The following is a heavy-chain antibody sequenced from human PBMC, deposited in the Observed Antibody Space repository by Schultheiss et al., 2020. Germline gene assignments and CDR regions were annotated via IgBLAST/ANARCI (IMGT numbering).Heavy chain of an antibody. CDR1: GFTFSSYS. V-gene: IGHV4-34*01. J-gene: IGHJ5*02. CDR2: INHSGST. CDR3: ARGQHYDFWSDRRFDP. Sequence: GSLRLSCAASGFTFSSYSMNWVRQPPGKGLEWIGEINHSGSTNYNPSLKSRVTISVDTSKNQFSLKLNAVTAADTAVYYCARGQHYDFWSDRRFDPWGQGTLVTVSS. D-gene: IGHD3-3*01.